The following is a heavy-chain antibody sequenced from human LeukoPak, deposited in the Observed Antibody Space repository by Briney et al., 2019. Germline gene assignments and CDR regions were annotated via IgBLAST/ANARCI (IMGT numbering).Heavy chain of an antibody. J-gene: IGHJ4*02. V-gene: IGHV4-59*08. CDR1: GASVSSYY. D-gene: IGHD2-21*02. Sequence: SKTLSLTCTVSGASVSSYYWSWIRQPPGKGLEWIGYIYYSGSTDYNPSLKSRVTISVDTSKNQFSLKLSSVTAADTAVYYCARQGYCGGDCFSDYWGQGTLVTVSS. CDR3: ARQGYCGGDCFSDY. CDR2: IYYSGST.